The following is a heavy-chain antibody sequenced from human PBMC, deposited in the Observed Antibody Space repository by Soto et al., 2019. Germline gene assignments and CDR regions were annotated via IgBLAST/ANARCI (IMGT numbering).Heavy chain of an antibody. CDR3: ARDQSFLGVLVVAATRNYYGMDV. CDR2: INPHSGGT. V-gene: IGHV1-2*02. J-gene: IGHJ6*02. D-gene: IGHD2-15*01. Sequence: GSSVKVSCNASGYIFTCYYMHWVRQAPGQGLEWMGWINPHSGGTNYAQKIQGSVTMTRDTSISTAYMELSRLRSDDTAVYYCARDQSFLGVLVVAATRNYYGMDVWGQGTTVTVSS. CDR1: GYIFTCYY.